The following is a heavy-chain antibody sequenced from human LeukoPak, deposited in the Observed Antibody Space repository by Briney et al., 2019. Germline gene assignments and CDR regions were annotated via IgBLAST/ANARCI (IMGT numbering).Heavy chain of an antibody. V-gene: IGHV1-2*02. CDR3: ARANPLYCSSTTCLFDY. CDR2: INANSGDT. CDR1: GYTFTGYY. J-gene: IGHJ4*02. D-gene: IGHD2-2*01. Sequence: ASLKVSCKASGYTFTGYYMHWVRQAPGQGFEWMVWINANSGDTNYAQKFQGRVTMTRDTSISTAHMELSRLRSDDPAVYYCARANPLYCSSTTCLFDYWGQGTLVTVSS.